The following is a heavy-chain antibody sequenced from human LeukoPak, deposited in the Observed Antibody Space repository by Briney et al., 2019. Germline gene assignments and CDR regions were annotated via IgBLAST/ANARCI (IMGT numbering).Heavy chain of an antibody. V-gene: IGHV4-34*01. CDR2: INHSGST. CDR1: GGSFSGYY. J-gene: IGHJ4*02. D-gene: IGHD1-26*01. Sequence: SETLSLTCAVYGGSFSGYYWSWIRQPPGKGLEWLGEINHSGSTNYNPSLKSRVTISVDTSKNQFSLKLSSVTAADTAVYYCAVRGEGATITLSFDYWGQGTLVTVSS. CDR3: AVRGEGATITLSFDY.